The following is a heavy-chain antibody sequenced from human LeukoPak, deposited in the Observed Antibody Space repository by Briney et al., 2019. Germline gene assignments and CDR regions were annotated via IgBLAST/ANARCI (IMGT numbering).Heavy chain of an antibody. CDR2: IYYSGTT. CDR1: GGSISGGGYY. CDR3: ARRGYNYGSPYWYFDL. D-gene: IGHD5-18*01. V-gene: IGHV4-31*03. Sequence: SQTLSLTCTVSGGSISGGGYYWSWIRQHPGKGLEWIGYIYYSGTTYYNPSLKSRVTISVDTSKNHFSLRLSSVTAADTAVYYCARRGYNYGSPYWYFDLWGRGTLVTVSS. J-gene: IGHJ2*01.